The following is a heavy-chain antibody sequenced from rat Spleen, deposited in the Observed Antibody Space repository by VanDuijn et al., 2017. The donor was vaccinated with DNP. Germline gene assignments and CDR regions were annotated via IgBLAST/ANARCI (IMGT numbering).Heavy chain of an antibody. Sequence: EVQLVESGGGPVQPGRSLKLSCVASGFIFSNYWMTWVRQAPGKGLEWIGEINKDSSTIKYTPSLKDKFTISRDNAQNTLFLQLTKLGSEDTAIYYCALMDGAFDHWGQGVMVTVSS. V-gene: IGHV4-2*01. CDR1: GFIFSNYW. J-gene: IGHJ2*01. CDR2: INKDSSTI. CDR3: ALMDGAFDH. D-gene: IGHD1-12*02.